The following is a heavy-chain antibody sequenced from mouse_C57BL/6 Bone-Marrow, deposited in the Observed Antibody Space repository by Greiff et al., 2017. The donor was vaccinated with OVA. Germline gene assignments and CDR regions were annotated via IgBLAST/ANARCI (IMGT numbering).Heavy chain of an antibody. CDR3: ARPALDYYGSSYGYFDV. Sequence: EVQGVESGGGLVQPGGSLKLSCAASGFTFSDYYMYWVRQTPEKRLEWVAYISNGGGSTYYPDTVKGRFTISRDNAKNTLYLQMSRLKSEDTAMYYCARPALDYYGSSYGYFDVWGTGTTVTVSS. V-gene: IGHV5-12*01. CDR2: ISNGGGST. J-gene: IGHJ1*03. D-gene: IGHD1-1*01. CDR1: GFTFSDYY.